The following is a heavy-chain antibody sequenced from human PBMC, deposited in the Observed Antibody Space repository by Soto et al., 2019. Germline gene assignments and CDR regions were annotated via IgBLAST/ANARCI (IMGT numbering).Heavy chain of an antibody. D-gene: IGHD6-6*01. CDR1: GYTFTGYY. V-gene: IGHV1-2*02. CDR2: INPNSGGT. Sequence: GPSVKVSCKASGYTFTGYYMHWVRQAPGQGLEWMGWINPNSGGTNYAQKFQGRVTMTRDTSISTAYMELSRLRSDDTAVYYCAIAALPYYYGMDVWGQGATVTVSS. CDR3: AIAALPYYYGMDV. J-gene: IGHJ6*02.